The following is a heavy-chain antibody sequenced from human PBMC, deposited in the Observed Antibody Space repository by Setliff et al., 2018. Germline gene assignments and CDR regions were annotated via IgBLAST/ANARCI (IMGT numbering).Heavy chain of an antibody. J-gene: IGHJ5*02. CDR1: GYTFINFH. Sequence: GASVKVSCKSSGYTFINFHLHWVRLAPGQGLQWMGMVNPSGGHPVYAQKFQGRVTFSADESMSTVYMELSSLTSADTALYYCARDALYDSNDRNSYYGNWLDPWGQGTLVTVSS. D-gene: IGHD3-22*01. CDR3: ARDALYDSNDRNSYYGNWLDP. CDR2: VNPSGGHP. V-gene: IGHV1-46*01.